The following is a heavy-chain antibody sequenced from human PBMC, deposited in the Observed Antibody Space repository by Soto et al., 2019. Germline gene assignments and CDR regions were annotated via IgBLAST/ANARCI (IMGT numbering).Heavy chain of an antibody. CDR3: SRGRDPHKAGRT. CDR1: SGSFSTYY. D-gene: IGHD6-25*01. CDR2: IHPSGDT. V-gene: IGHV4-34*02. Sequence: QVQLQQWGAGLLKPSETLSLTCAVDSGSFSTYYCSWTRQPPGKGLEWIAEIHPSGDTDYNPSLSNRVTISLDTSKNQFSLKLTSVTAADTAVYFCSRGRDPHKAGRTWGQGTLVTVSS. J-gene: IGHJ5*02.